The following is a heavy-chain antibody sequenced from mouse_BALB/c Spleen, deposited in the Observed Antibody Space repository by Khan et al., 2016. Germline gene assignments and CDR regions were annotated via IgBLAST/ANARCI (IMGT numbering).Heavy chain of an antibody. Sequence: QVQLQQSGAELARPGASVKMSCKASGFSFTSYTMHWVKQSPGQGLEWLGFINPSRSYTNYNQNFKDKAILNADKSSRTAYMQMSSLTYAASAVYFCARYSTTVVAPLDYWGQGTTLTVSS. CDR3: ARYSTTVVAPLDY. V-gene: IGHV1-4*01. J-gene: IGHJ2*01. CDR2: INPSRSYT. D-gene: IGHD1-1*01. CDR1: GFSFTSYT.